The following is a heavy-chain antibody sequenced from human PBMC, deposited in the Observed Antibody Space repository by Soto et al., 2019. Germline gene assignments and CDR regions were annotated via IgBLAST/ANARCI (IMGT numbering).Heavy chain of an antibody. D-gene: IGHD2-2*01. CDR2: ISGNGVST. V-gene: IGHV3-23*01. CDR1: RFTFSTYA. CDR3: AKEVVVVPAAMIDY. J-gene: IGHJ4*02. Sequence: GGSLRLSCAAFRFTFSTYAMSWVRQAPGKGLEWVSAISGNGVSTYYADSVKGRFTISRDNSKNTLYLQMNSLRAEDTAVYYCAKEVVVVPAAMIDYWGQGILVTVSS.